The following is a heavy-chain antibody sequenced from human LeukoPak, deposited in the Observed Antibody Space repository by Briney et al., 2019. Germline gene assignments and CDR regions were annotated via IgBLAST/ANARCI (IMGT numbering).Heavy chain of an antibody. Sequence: RPGGSLTLSCATSGFTFSDYAMNWVRQAPGKGLEWVSSISGSGATTYYAASVRGRFTISNDPSNRTALLQMTSLSADNTVVYSCLKVGLMASRRPYYFDCGGPGPLVSVSS. V-gene: IGHV3-23*01. CDR3: LKVGLMASRRPYYFDC. CDR1: GFTFSDYA. CDR2: ISGSGATT. D-gene: IGHD6-6*01. J-gene: IGHJ4*02.